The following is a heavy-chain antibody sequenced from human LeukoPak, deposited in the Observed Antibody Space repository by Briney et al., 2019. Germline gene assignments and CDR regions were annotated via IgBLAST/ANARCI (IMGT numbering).Heavy chain of an antibody. D-gene: IGHD3-3*01. CDR1: GYTFSDYG. CDR2: ISSYNGKT. CDR3: ARGGADFWRLGDPFPFDI. J-gene: IGHJ3*02. Sequence: ASVKVSCTASGYTFSDYGISWVRQAPGQGLEWMGWISSYNGKTNYAEEFQGRLTMTTDTSTSTAYMELRSLRSDDTAVYYCARGGADFWRLGDPFPFDIWGQGTMVAVSS. V-gene: IGHV1-18*01.